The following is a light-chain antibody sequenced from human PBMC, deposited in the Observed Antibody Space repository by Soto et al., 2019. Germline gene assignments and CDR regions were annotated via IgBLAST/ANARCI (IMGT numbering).Light chain of an antibody. CDR3: QQYEKVGLT. CDR1: QDISNF. V-gene: IGKV1-33*01. J-gene: IGKJ4*01. CDR2: DGS. Sequence: DIQMTQSPSSLSASVGDSVTITCQASQDISNFLNWYQQKPGKAPRLLISDGSNLERGVPSRFSGSGSGTDFTFTISSLQPEDVGTYHCQQYEKVGLTFGGGTKVEIK.